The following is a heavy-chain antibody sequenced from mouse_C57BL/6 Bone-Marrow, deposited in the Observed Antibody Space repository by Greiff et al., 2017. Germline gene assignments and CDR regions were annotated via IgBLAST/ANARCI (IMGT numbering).Heavy chain of an antibody. V-gene: IGHV1-22*01. CDR2: INPNNGGT. CDR3: ARTYYSKRGWFAY. D-gene: IGHD2-5*01. CDR1: GYTFTDYN. Sequence: VQLQQSGPELVKPGASVKMSCKASGYTFTDYNMHWVKQSHGKSLEWIGYINPNNGGTSYNQKFKGKATLTVNKSYSTAYMELRSLTSEDSAVYYCARTYYSKRGWFAYWGQGTLVTVSA. J-gene: IGHJ3*01.